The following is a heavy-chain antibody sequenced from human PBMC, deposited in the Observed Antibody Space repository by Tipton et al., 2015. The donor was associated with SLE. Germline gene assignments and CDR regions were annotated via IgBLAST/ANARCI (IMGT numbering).Heavy chain of an antibody. Sequence: QLVQSGGGVVQPGRSLRLSCAASGFTFSSYAMHWVRQAPGKGLEWVAVISYDGSNKYYADSVKGRFTISRDNSKNTLYLQMNSLRAEDTAVYYCARVAAAAGTAYYFDYWGQGTLVTVSS. CDR2: ISYDGSNK. CDR3: ARVAAAAGTAYYFDY. V-gene: IGHV3-30*04. D-gene: IGHD6-13*01. CDR1: GFTFSSYA. J-gene: IGHJ4*02.